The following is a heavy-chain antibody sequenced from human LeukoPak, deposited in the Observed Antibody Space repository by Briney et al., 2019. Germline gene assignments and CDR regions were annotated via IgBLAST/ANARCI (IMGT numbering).Heavy chain of an antibody. D-gene: IGHD3-3*01. CDR1: GGSISNYY. CDR3: ARAFDFWSSYPLGY. Sequence: SETLSLTCTGSGGSISNYYWNWIRQPPGKGLEWIGYIYYSGSTNYNPSLKSRVTVSVDTSKNQFSLKLSSVTAADTAVYYCARAFDFWSSYPLGYWGQGALVTVSS. J-gene: IGHJ4*02. CDR2: IYYSGST. V-gene: IGHV4-59*01.